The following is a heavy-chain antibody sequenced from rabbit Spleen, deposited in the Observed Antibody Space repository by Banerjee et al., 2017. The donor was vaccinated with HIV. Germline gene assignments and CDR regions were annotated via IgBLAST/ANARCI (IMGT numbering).Heavy chain of an antibody. V-gene: IGHV1S45*01. Sequence: QEQLVESGGGLVKPEGSLTLTCTASGFSFSSSYYMCWVRQAPGKGLEWIGCIYTGSGSTWYASWAKGRFTISKTSSTTVTLQMTSLTAADTATYFCARWDYSYGDGGSTASFNLWGQGTLVTVS. J-gene: IGHJ4*01. D-gene: IGHD6-1*01. CDR3: ARWDYSYGDGGSTASFNL. CDR1: GFSFSSSYY. CDR2: IYTGSGST.